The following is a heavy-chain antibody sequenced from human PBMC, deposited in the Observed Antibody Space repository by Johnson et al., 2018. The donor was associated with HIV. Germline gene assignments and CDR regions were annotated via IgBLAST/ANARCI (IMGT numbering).Heavy chain of an antibody. V-gene: IGHV3-20*04. CDR2: INWNGGST. Sequence: VQLVESGGGVVRPGGSLRLSCAASGFTFDDYGMSWVRQAPGKGLEWVSGINWNGGSTGYADSVKGRFTISRDNAKHSLYLQMNSLRAEDTALYYCARVTGYSSGLDEWVDAFDIWGQGTMVTVSS. CDR3: ARVTGYSSGLDEWVDAFDI. J-gene: IGHJ3*02. CDR1: GFTFDDYG. D-gene: IGHD6-19*01.